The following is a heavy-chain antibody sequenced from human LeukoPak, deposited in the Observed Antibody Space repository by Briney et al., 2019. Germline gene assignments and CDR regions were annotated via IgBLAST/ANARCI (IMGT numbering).Heavy chain of an antibody. J-gene: IGHJ3*02. D-gene: IGHD1-1*01. Sequence: PGGSLRLSSAASGFTDSSNYMSWVRQAPGKGLEWVSVIYSGGSTYYADSVKGRFTISRDNSKNTLYLQMNSLRAEDTAIFYCAKSLFTSATGTGRAFHIWGQGTRVTVSS. CDR2: IYSGGST. CDR1: GFTDSSNY. V-gene: IGHV3-66*01. CDR3: AKSLFTSATGTGRAFHI.